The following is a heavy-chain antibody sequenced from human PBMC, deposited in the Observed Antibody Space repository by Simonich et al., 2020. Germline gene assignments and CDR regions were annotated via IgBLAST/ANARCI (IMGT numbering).Heavy chain of an antibody. Sequence: QVQLVQSGAEVKKPGASVKVSCKASGYTFTGYYMHWVRQAPGQGLEWRGWINPNSGGTNYAQKVQGRVTMTRDTSISTAYMELSRLRSDDTAVYYCARNGLVGILKAFDIWGQGTMVTVSS. V-gene: IGHV1-2*02. J-gene: IGHJ3*02. CDR1: GYTFTGYY. CDR2: INPNSGGT. CDR3: ARNGLVGILKAFDI. D-gene: IGHD2-21*01.